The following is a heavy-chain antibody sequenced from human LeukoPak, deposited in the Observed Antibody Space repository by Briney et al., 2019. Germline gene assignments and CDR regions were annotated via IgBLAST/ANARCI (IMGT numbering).Heavy chain of an antibody. J-gene: IGHJ2*01. V-gene: IGHV4-34*01. D-gene: IGHD3-22*01. CDR2: INHSGST. Sequence: KPSETLSLTCAVYGGSFSGYYWSWIRQPPGKGLEWIGEINHSGSTNYNPSLKSRVTISVDTSKNQFSLKLSSVTAADTAVYYCARGRSGITMIVVVRFRWYCDLWGRGTLVTVSS. CDR1: GGSFSGYY. CDR3: ARGRSGITMIVVVRFRWYCDL.